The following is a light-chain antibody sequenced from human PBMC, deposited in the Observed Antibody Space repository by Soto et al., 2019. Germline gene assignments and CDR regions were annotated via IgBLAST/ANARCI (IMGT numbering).Light chain of an antibody. J-gene: IGLJ2*01. CDR1: SSNIGDNT. CDR3: AVWDDRVDGVR. V-gene: IGLV1-44*01. Sequence: QSVLTQPPSASGTPGHSVTISCSGSSSNIGDNTVNWYQQFPGTAPKLLIYNNDQRSSGVPDRFSGSKSGTSASLAISGLQSEDAAEYYCAVWDDRVDGVRFGGGTKLTVL. CDR2: NND.